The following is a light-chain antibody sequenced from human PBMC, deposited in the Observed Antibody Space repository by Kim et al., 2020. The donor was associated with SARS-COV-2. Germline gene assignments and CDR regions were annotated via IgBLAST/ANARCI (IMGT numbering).Light chain of an antibody. CDR3: GTWDSSLSVVV. J-gene: IGLJ2*01. CDR2: GNN. V-gene: IGLV1-51*01. Sequence: QKVTISCSRNRSNIGNNYVSWYQQLPGTAPKLLVYGNNKRPSGVPDRFSGSKSGTSATLGITGLQTGDEADYYCGTWDSSLSVVVFGGGTQLTVL. CDR1: RSNIGNNY.